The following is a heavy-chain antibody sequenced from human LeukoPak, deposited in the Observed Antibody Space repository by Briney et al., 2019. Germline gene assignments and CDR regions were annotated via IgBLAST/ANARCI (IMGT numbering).Heavy chain of an antibody. CDR1: GYTFTSYD. V-gene: IGHV1-8*01. Sequence: GASVKVSCKASGYTFTSYDINWVRQATGQGLEWMGWMNPNSGNTGYAQKFQGRVTMTRNTSISTAYMELSSLRSEDTAVYYCARGLGVPAADITYNWFDPWGQGTLVTVSS. D-gene: IGHD2-2*01. CDR3: ARGLGVPAADITYNWFDP. CDR2: MNPNSGNT. J-gene: IGHJ5*02.